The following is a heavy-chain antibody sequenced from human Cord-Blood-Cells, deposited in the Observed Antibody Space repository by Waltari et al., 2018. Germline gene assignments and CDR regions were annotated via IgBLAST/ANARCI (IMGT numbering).Heavy chain of an antibody. CDR3: ARDLTLWVSGVGATRYYFDY. V-gene: IGHV1-2*02. D-gene: IGHD1-26*01. CDR2: INPNSGGT. CDR1: GYTFTGYY. J-gene: IGHJ4*02. Sequence: QVQLVQSGAEVKKPGASVKVSCKASGYTFTGYYMHWVRQAPGQGLGWMGWINPNSGGTNYAQKFQGRVTMTRDTSISTAYMELSRLRSDDTAWYYFARDLTLWVSGVGATRYYFDYWGQVTLVTVSS.